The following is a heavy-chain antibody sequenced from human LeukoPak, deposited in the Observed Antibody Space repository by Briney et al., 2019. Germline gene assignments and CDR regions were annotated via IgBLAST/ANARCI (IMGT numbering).Heavy chain of an antibody. V-gene: IGHV3-33*06. Sequence: GRSLRLSCVASGFTFSTYGMHWVRQAPGKGLEWVAVVWFDGSNKNYAESVKGRFTISRDNSKNTLYLQMNSLRAEDTAVYYCAKGTSPYYYYYGMDVWGQGTTVTVSS. CDR1: GFTFSTYG. CDR2: VWFDGSNK. CDR3: AKGTSPYYYYYGMDV. J-gene: IGHJ6*02.